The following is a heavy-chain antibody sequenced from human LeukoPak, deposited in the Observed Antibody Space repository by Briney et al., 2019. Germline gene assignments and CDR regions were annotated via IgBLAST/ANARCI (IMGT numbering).Heavy chain of an antibody. Sequence: GGSLRLSCAASGFTFSSYWMHWVRQAPGKGLVWVSRINSDGSSTSYADSVKGRFTISRDNAKNTLYPQMNSLRAEDTAVYYCAREGGYSYGLSFDYWGQGTLVTVSS. CDR3: AREGGYSYGLSFDY. D-gene: IGHD5-18*01. J-gene: IGHJ4*02. CDR2: INSDGSST. CDR1: GFTFSSYW. V-gene: IGHV3-74*01.